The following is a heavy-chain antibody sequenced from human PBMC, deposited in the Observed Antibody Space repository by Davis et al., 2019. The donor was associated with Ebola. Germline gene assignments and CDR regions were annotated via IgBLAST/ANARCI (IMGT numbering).Heavy chain of an antibody. D-gene: IGHD4-17*01. J-gene: IGHJ4*02. CDR1: GFTFSSYI. V-gene: IGHV3-30*04. CDR3: ATEHSSKVTTFDY. Sequence: GESLKISCAASGFTFSSYIMHWIRQAPGKGLEWITNISQDGTWKNYADSVKGRFTISRDNSDNTLYLEVSSLRTEDTAMYYCATEHSSKVTTFDYWGQGTLVTVSA. CDR2: ISQDGTWK.